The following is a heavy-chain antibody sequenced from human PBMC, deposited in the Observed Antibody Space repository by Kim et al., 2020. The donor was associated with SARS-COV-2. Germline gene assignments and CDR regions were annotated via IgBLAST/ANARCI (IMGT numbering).Heavy chain of an antibody. V-gene: IGHV4-59*09. J-gene: IGHJ5*02. CDR3: ARGYSSFDP. Sequence: GRTTYSPPPKSRVTISVDTSKNQFSLKLSSVTAADTAVYYCARGYSSFDPWGQGTLVTVSS. CDR2: GRT. D-gene: IGHD6-19*01.